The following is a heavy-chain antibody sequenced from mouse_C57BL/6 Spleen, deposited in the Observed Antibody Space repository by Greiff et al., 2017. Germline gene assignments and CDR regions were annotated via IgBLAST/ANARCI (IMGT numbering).Heavy chain of an antibody. D-gene: IGHD1-1*01. J-gene: IGHJ4*01. CDR1: GFTFSSYA. CDR2: ISSGGDYI. CDR3: TRDHGSSYGFYAMDY. Sequence: EVQGVESGEGLVKPGGSLKLSCAASGFTFSSYAMSWVRQTPEKRLEWVAYISSGGDYIYYADTVKGRFTISRDNARNTLYLQMSSLKSEDTAMYYCTRDHGSSYGFYAMDYWGQGTSVTVSS. V-gene: IGHV5-9-1*02.